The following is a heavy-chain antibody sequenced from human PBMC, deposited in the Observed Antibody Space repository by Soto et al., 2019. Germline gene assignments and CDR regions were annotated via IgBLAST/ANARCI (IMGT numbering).Heavy chain of an antibody. D-gene: IGHD3-22*01. CDR1: GFTFSSYA. J-gene: IGHJ4*02. V-gene: IGHV3-23*01. CDR3: AKEGNNYYYDSSGYFF. Sequence: LRLSCAASGFTFSSYAMSWVRQAPGKGLEWVSAISGSGGSTYYADSVKGRFTISRDNSRNTLYLQMNSLRAEDTAVYYCAKEGNNYYYDSSGYFFWGQGTLVTVSS. CDR2: ISGSGGST.